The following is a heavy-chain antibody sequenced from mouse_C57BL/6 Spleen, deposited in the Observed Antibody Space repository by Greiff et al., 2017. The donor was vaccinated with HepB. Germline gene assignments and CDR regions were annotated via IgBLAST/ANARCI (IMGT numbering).Heavy chain of an antibody. CDR3: ARRIYDGYSYCFDY. V-gene: IGHV1-18*01. Sequence: EVKLVESGPELVKPGASVKIPCKASGYTFTDYNMDWVKQSHGKSLEWIGDINPNNGGTIYNQKFKGKATLTVDKSSSTAYMERRSLTSEDTAVYYCARRIYDGYSYCFDYWGQGTTLTVSS. CDR1: GYTFTDYN. J-gene: IGHJ2*01. CDR2: INPNNGGT. D-gene: IGHD2-3*01.